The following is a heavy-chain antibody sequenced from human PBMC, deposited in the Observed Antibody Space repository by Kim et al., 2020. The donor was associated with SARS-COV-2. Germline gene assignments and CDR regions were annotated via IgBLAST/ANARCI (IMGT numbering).Heavy chain of an antibody. CDR3: VSLYYYGSGGLNY. CDR2: IYYSGST. V-gene: IGHV4-59*08. CDR1: GGSISSYY. Sequence: SETLSLTCTVSGGSISSYYWSWVRQPPGKGLEWIGYIYYSGSTNYNPSLKSRVTISVDTSKNQFSLKLSSVTAADTAVYYCVSLYYYGSGGLNYWGQGTLVTVSS. J-gene: IGHJ4*02. D-gene: IGHD3-10*01.